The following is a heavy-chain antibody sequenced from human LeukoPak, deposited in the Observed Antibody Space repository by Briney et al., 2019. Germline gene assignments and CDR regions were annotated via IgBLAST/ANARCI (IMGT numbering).Heavy chain of an antibody. CDR3: ARGQGYLLFDI. V-gene: IGHV1-8*02. Sequence: ASVKVSCKASGYTFTGYYMHWVRQAPGQGLEWMGWMNPNSGNTGYAQKFQGRVTMTRNTSISTAYMELSSLRYEDTAVYYCARGQGYLLFDIWGQGTMVTVSS. CDR2: MNPNSGNT. D-gene: IGHD2-15*01. CDR1: GYTFTGYY. J-gene: IGHJ3*02.